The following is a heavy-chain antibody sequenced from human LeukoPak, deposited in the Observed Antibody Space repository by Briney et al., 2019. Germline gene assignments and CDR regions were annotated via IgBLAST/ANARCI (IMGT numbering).Heavy chain of an antibody. V-gene: IGHV3-30*02. CDR1: GFTFSSYG. CDR3: AREGSGSYEYYFDY. CDR2: IRYDGSNK. Sequence: GGSLRLSCAASGFTFSSYGMHWVRQAPGKGLEWVAFIRYDGSNKYYADSVKGRFTISRDNSKNTLYLQMNSLRAEDTAVYYCAREGSGSYEYYFDYWGQGTLVTVSS. D-gene: IGHD1-26*01. J-gene: IGHJ4*02.